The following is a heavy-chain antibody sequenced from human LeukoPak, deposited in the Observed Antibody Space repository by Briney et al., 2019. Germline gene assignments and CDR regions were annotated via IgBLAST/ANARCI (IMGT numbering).Heavy chain of an antibody. CDR1: GGTFSSYT. V-gene: IGHV1-69*04. CDR2: TIPILGIA. J-gene: IGHJ3*02. D-gene: IGHD1-26*01. Sequence: ASVKVSCKASGGTFSSYTISWVRQAPGQGLEWMGRTIPILGIANYAQKFQGRVTITADKSTSTAYMELSSLRSEDTAVYYCARDIFGSYNAFDIWGQGTMVTVSS. CDR3: ARDIFGSYNAFDI.